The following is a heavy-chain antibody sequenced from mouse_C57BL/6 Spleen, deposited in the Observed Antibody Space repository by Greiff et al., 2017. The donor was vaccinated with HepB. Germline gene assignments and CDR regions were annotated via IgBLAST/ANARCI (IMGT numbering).Heavy chain of an antibody. CDR3: ARGYYYGIAMDY. D-gene: IGHD1-1*01. CDR1: GYTFTSYW. V-gene: IGHV1-64*01. CDR2: IHPNSGST. Sequence: QVQLQQPGAELVKPGASVKLSCKASGYTFTSYWMHWVKQRPGQGLEWIGMIHPNSGSTNYNEKFKSKATLTVDKSSSTAYMQLSSLTSEDSAVYDCARGYYYGIAMDYWGQGTSVTVSS. J-gene: IGHJ4*01.